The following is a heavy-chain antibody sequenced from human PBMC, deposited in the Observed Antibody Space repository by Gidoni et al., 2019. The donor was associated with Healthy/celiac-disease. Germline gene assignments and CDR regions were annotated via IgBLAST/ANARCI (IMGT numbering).Heavy chain of an antibody. Sequence: EVQLVESGGGLVQPGGALRLSCAASGFTFSSYAMHWVRQAPGKGLEYVSAISSNGGSTYYANSVKGRFTISRDNSKNTLYLQMGSLRAEDMAVYYCARDRGGSGYSPAGAFDIWGQGTMVTVSS. CDR3: ARDRGGSGYSPAGAFDI. D-gene: IGHD3-3*01. J-gene: IGHJ3*02. V-gene: IGHV3-64*01. CDR2: ISSNGGST. CDR1: GFTFSSYA.